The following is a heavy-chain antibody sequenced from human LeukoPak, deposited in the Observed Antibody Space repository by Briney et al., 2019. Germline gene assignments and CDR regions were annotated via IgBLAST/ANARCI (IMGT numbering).Heavy chain of an antibody. D-gene: IGHD3-22*01. J-gene: IGHJ4*02. Sequence: GGSLRLSCAASGFTFSNSWMHWVRHAPGKGLMWVSRNTDGSTTTYADSVKGRFTISRDNAKNTLYLQMNSLRGEDTAIYYCARAVYYYDNWGLGTLVTVSS. CDR1: GFTFSNSW. CDR3: ARAVYYYDN. CDR2: NTDGSTT. V-gene: IGHV3-74*01.